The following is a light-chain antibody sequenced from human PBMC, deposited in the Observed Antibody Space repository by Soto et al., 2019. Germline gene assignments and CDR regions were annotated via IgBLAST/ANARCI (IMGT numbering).Light chain of an antibody. CDR3: QQYGNSPPYT. CDR1: QRLYRGY. V-gene: IGKV3-20*01. Sequence: EIVLTQSPGTLSLSPGERATLSCRASQRLYRGYLAWYQQKPGQAPRLLIYDATNRATGIPDRFSGSGSGTDFTLTITRLEPEDCAVYYCQQYGNSPPYTFGQGTKLEIK. J-gene: IGKJ2*01. CDR2: DAT.